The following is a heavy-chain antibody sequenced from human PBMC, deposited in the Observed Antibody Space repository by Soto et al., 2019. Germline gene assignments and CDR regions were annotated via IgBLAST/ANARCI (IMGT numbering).Heavy chain of an antibody. J-gene: IGHJ3*02. V-gene: IGHV1-2*04. CDR3: AISEGPQDTAMGSDAFDI. CDR2: INPNSGGT. D-gene: IGHD5-18*01. Sequence: ASVKVSCKASGYTFTGYYMHWVRQAPGQGLEWMGWINPNSGGTNYAQKFQGWVTMTRDTSISTAYMELSRLRSDDTAVYYCAISEGPQDTAMGSDAFDIWSQGTMVTVSS. CDR1: GYTFTGYY.